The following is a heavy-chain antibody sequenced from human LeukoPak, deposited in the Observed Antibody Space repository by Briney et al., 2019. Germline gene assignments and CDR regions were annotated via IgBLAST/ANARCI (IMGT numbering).Heavy chain of an antibody. D-gene: IGHD1-1*01. CDR1: GYCINSAYF. CDR2: LFPGLST. V-gene: IGHV4-38-2*01. Sequence: PSETLSLTHSASGYCINSAYFSGWLRQPPGKGLEWIGNLFPGLSTEHNPSLKGRVTIFLDTSKNIFSLRLTSVTAADTAVYFCAGMTTLKRGLRFELWGQGALVTVSS. J-gene: IGHJ5*02. CDR3: AGMTTLKRGLRFEL.